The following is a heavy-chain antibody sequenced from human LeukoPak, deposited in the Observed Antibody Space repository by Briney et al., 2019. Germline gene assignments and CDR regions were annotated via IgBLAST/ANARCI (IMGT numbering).Heavy chain of an antibody. V-gene: IGHV3-21*01. J-gene: IGHJ3*02. Sequence: GGSLRLSCAASGFTFSSYSMNWVRQAPGKGLEWVSSISSSSSYIYYADSLKGRFTISRDNAKNSLYLQMNNLRAEDTAVYYCARGQGAYYDSSGPYAFDIWGQGTMVTVSS. D-gene: IGHD3-22*01. CDR1: GFTFSSYS. CDR2: ISSSSSYI. CDR3: ARGQGAYYDSSGPYAFDI.